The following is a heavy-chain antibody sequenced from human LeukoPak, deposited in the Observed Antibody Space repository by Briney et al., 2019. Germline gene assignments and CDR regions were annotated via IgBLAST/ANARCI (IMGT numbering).Heavy chain of an antibody. Sequence: GGSLRLSCAASGFTFSSYGMHWVRQAPGKGLEWVAVISYDGSNKYYADSVKGRFTISRDNSKNTLYLQMNSLRAEDTAVYYCAKADYGDFDAFDIWGQGTMVTVSS. J-gene: IGHJ3*02. CDR1: GFTFSSYG. V-gene: IGHV3-30*18. CDR3: AKADYGDFDAFDI. D-gene: IGHD4-17*01. CDR2: ISYDGSNK.